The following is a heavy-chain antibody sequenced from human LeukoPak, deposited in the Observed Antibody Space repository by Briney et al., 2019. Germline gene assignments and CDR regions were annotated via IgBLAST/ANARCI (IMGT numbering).Heavy chain of an antibody. D-gene: IGHD3-9*01. Sequence: GGSLRLSCAASGFSFSSYWVHWIRQAPGKGLVRVARINADGSSISYVDSVKGRFTISRDNAENTLDLQMKSLRAEDTAVYYCVTLTTAVNQGAFDIWGQGTMVTVSS. CDR3: VTLTTAVNQGAFDI. CDR1: GFSFSSYW. CDR2: INADGSSI. V-gene: IGHV3-74*01. J-gene: IGHJ3*02.